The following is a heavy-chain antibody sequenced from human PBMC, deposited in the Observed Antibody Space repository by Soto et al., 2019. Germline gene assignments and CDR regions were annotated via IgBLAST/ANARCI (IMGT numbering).Heavy chain of an antibody. V-gene: IGHV1-18*01. CDR3: ARRPAANNWFDP. CDR2: ISAYNGNT. CDR1: GYTFTSYG. J-gene: IGHJ5*02. D-gene: IGHD2-2*01. Sequence: ASVKVSCKASGYTFTSYGISWVRQAPGQGLEWIGWISAYNGNTNYAQKLQGRVTMTTDTSTSTAYMELRSLRSDDTAVYYCARRPAANNWFDPWGQGTLVTVSS.